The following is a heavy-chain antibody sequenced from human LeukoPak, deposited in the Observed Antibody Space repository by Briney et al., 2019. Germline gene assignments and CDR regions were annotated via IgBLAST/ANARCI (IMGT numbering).Heavy chain of an antibody. J-gene: IGHJ4*02. CDR2: IIPIFGTA. CDR3: ARVSFNEYYFDY. V-gene: IGHV1-69*05. Sequence: PVKVSCKASGGTFSSYAISWVRQAPGQGLEWIGRIIPIFGTANYAQKFQGRVTITTDESTSTAYMELSSLRSEDTAVYYCARVSFNEYYFDYWGQGTLVTVSS. D-gene: IGHD2-8*01. CDR1: GGTFSSYA.